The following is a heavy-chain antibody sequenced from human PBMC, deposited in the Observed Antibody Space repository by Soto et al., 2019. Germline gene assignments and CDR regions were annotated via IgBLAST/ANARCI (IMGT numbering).Heavy chain of an antibody. D-gene: IGHD3-10*01. CDR3: SRDREFGH. CDR2: INHSGST. J-gene: IGHJ5*02. CDR1: GGSFSGYY. Sequence: PSGTLSLTCAVYGGSFSGYYWSWIRQPPGKGLEWIGEINHSGSTDYNPSLKSRVTISVDTTKNQFSLKLNSVTAADTAVYYCSRDREFGHWGQGTLVTVSS. V-gene: IGHV4-34*01.